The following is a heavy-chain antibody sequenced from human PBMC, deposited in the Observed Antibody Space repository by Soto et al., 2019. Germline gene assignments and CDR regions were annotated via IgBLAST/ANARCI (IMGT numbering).Heavy chain of an antibody. V-gene: IGHV3-23*01. CDR2: ISGSGGST. J-gene: IGHJ6*02. CDR3: AKYGSGIYYYYYGMDV. Sequence: XGSLRLSCAASGFTFSSYAMSWVRQAPGKGLEWVSAISGSGGSTYYADSVKGRFTISRDNSKNTLYLQMNCLRAEDTAVYYCAKYGSGIYYYYYGMDVWGQGTTVTVSS. D-gene: IGHD3-10*01. CDR1: GFTFSSYA.